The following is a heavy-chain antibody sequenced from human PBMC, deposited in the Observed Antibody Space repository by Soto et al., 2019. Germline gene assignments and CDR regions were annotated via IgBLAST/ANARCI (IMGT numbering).Heavy chain of an antibody. V-gene: IGHV3-21*01. CDR2: ISSSSSYI. CDR1: GFTFSRYS. Sequence: EVQLVESGGSLFKPGGSLRLSCVASGFTFSRYSMNWVRQAPGKGLEWVSSISSSSSYIYYADSVKGRFTISRDNAKNSLYLQMNSLRAEDTAVYYCARAYIRGCYYCMHVWGKETRVTVSS. J-gene: IGHJ6*03. CDR3: ARAYIRGCYYCMHV. D-gene: IGHD3-10*01.